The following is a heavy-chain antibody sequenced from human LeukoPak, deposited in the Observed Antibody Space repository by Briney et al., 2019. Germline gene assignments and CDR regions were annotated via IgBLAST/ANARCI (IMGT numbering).Heavy chain of an antibody. CDR1: GFTFSSYP. J-gene: IGHJ4*02. Sequence: GGSLRLSCSASGFTFSSYPMHWVRQAPGKGLEYVSAISGNGRSTYYADSVKGRFTISRDNSRDTLYLQMSSLRPEDTSVYFCVKGPTWYCFDYWGQGTLVTVSS. CDR2: ISGNGRST. D-gene: IGHD2-8*02. V-gene: IGHV3-64D*06. CDR3: VKGPTWYCFDY.